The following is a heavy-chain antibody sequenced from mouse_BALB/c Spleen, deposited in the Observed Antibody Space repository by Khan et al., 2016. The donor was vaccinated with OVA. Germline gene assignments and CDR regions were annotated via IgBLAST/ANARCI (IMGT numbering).Heavy chain of an antibody. V-gene: IGHV9-3-1*01. J-gene: IGHJ4*01. CDR1: GYTFTNYG. Sequence: QVQLKESGPELKKPGETVKISCKASGYTFTNYGMNWVKQAPGKGLKWMGWINTYTGEPTYADDFKGRFAFSLDTSASTAYLQINNLKNEDTATYFCARVEYNGTMDYWGQGTSVTVSS. CDR3: ARVEYNGTMDY. D-gene: IGHD6-1*01. CDR2: INTYTGEP.